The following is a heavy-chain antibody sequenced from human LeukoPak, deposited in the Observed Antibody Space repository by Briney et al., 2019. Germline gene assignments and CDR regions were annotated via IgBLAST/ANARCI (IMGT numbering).Heavy chain of an antibody. V-gene: IGHV4-59*01. CDR2: IYYTGST. Sequence: SETLSLTCTVSGGSITNYYWSWIRQSPGQGLGWIAYIYYTGSTNYNPSLKSRVTISVDTSKNQFSLKLSSVTAADTAVYYCARVGSGGSSPWGQGTLVTVSS. J-gene: IGHJ4*02. CDR1: GGSITNYY. CDR3: ARVGSGGSSP. D-gene: IGHD2-15*01.